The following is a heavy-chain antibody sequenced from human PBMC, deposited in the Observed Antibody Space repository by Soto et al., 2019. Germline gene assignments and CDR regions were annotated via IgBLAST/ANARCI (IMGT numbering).Heavy chain of an antibody. Sequence: SETLSLTCSVSGDSISSYYWSWIRQPPGKGLEWIGYIYHSGRTLYNPSLQSRVTISVDTSKKQFSLKVNSMTAADTAVYYCARTRDPYCSRGICYYYYYMDVWGKRTSVSVSS. CDR3: ARTRDPYCSRGICYYYYYMDV. CDR1: GDSISSYY. CDR2: IYHSGRT. D-gene: IGHD2-15*01. V-gene: IGHV4-59*08. J-gene: IGHJ6*03.